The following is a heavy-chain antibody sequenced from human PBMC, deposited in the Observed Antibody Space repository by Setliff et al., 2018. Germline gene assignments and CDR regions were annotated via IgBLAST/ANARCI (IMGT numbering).Heavy chain of an antibody. CDR1: GYTFSDYY. CDR3: ARDAWGYDRFYYYYYMDV. CDR2: ISPLSGDT. D-gene: IGHD5-12*01. J-gene: IGHJ6*03. Sequence: ASVKVSCKASGYTFSDYYIHWVRQAPGQGLEWMGWISPLSGDTNYALKFEGKVTMTRDTSISTAYMELSRLRSDDTAVYYCARDAWGYDRFYYYYYMDVWGKGTTVTVSS. V-gene: IGHV1-2*02.